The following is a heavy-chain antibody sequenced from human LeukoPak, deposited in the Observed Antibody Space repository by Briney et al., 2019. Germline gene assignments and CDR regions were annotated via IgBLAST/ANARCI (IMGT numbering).Heavy chain of an antibody. CDR1: GYTLTELS. CDR2: FDPEDGET. V-gene: IGHV1-24*01. CDR3: ARVESSDSKDYYYYYMDV. J-gene: IGHJ6*03. Sequence: GASVKVSCKVSGYTLTELSMHWVRQAPGKGLEWMGGFDPEDGETIYAQKFQGRVTMTEDTSTDTAYMELSSLRSEDTAVYYCARVESSDSKDYYYYYMDVWGKGTTVTVSS. D-gene: IGHD6-19*01.